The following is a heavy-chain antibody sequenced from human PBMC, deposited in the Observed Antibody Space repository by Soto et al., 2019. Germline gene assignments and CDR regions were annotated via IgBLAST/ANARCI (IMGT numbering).Heavy chain of an antibody. V-gene: IGHV2-5*02. CDR2: IYWDDDK. D-gene: IGHD3-3*02. J-gene: IGHJ4*02. Sequence: QITLKESGPALVKPTQTLTLTCTFSGFSLKTDGVGVGWIRQPPGKALEWLALIYWDDDKRYIPSLESRLTITTNTSKTREVLTMTNMDPVDAATYYGARTRPPSISDFWGQGTQVTVSS. CDR1: GFSLKTDGVG. CDR3: ARTRPPSISDF.